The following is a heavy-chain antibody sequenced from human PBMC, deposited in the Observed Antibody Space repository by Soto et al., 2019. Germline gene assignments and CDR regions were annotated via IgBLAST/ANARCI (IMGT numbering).Heavy chain of an antibody. CDR3: ARDDATHCGDDCYRYFYYGMDV. CDR1: GGSFSKFA. CDR2: IIPTLGTT. Sequence: QVQLVQSGTEVKTPGSSVKVSCKASGGSFSKFAINWVRQAPGQGLEWMGGIIPTLGTTDYAHKFQGRVTITPDEATRTAYMELSGLRSEDTAVYYCARDDATHCGDDCYRYFYYGMDVWGQGTTVTVSS. V-gene: IGHV1-69*01. J-gene: IGHJ6*02. D-gene: IGHD2-21*02.